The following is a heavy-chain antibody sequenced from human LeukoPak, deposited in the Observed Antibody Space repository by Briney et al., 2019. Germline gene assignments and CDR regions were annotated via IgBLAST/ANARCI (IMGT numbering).Heavy chain of an antibody. J-gene: IGHJ4*02. CDR1: GGSISSYY. CDR3: ARDGSDNWGLFDN. CDR2: IHYRGST. Sequence: SETLSLTCTVSGGSISSYYWSWIQQPPGKGLEWIGYIHYRGSTDYNPSLKSRVTISVDTSKNQFSLKLSSVTDADTAVYYCARDGSDNWGLFDNWGRGTLVTVSS. D-gene: IGHD1-1*01. V-gene: IGHV4-59*12.